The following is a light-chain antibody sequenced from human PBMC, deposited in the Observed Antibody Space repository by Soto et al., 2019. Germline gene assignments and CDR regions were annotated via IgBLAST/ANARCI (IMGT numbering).Light chain of an antibody. CDR3: QHRGNWPLYT. CDR1: QSVSSY. V-gene: IGKV3-11*01. J-gene: IGKJ2*01. Sequence: EIVLTQSPATLSLSPGERATLSCRASQSVSSYLAWYQQKPGQAPRLLIYDASNRATGIPARFSGSGSGTDFTLTISSLEPEDFAVYYCQHRGNWPLYTFCQGTKLEIK. CDR2: DAS.